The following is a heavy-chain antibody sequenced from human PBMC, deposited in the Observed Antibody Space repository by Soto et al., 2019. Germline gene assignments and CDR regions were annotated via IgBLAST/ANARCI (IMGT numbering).Heavy chain of an antibody. D-gene: IGHD1-1*01. CDR3: ARHGVIAKLQNGMGV. CDR2: IFYAGNT. J-gene: IGHJ6*02. Sequence: NPSETLSLTCTVSGGSITGYYWSWIRQPPGKGLEWIGYIFYAGNTLYTPSLESRVTISVDTSKNQFSLKLTSVTAADTAVYYCARHGVIAKLQNGMGVWGQGTTVTVSS. V-gene: IGHV4-59*01. CDR1: GGSITGYY.